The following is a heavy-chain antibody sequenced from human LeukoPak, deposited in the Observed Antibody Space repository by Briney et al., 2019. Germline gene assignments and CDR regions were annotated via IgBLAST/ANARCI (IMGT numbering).Heavy chain of an antibody. Sequence: ASVKVSCKVSGYTLTELSMHWVRQAPGKGIEWMGGFDPEDGETIYAQKFQGRVTMTEDTSTDTACMELSSLRSEDTAVYYCATDRGSGYDWNYWGQGTLVTVSS. CDR3: ATDRGSGYDWNY. V-gene: IGHV1-24*01. J-gene: IGHJ4*02. CDR1: GYTLTELS. CDR2: FDPEDGET. D-gene: IGHD5-12*01.